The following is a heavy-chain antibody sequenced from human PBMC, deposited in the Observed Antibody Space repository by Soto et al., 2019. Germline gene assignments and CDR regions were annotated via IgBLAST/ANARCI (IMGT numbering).Heavy chain of an antibody. D-gene: IGHD4-4*01. CDR3: ARRESSNYDPHYMDV. Sequence: SETLSLTCTVSGDSISSYYWSWIRQPPGKGLEWIGYIYYSGSTNYNPSLKSRVTISVDTSKNQFSLKLSSVTAADTAVYYCARRESSNYDPHYMDVWGKGTTVTVSS. CDR1: GDSISSYY. V-gene: IGHV4-59*08. CDR2: IYYSGST. J-gene: IGHJ6*03.